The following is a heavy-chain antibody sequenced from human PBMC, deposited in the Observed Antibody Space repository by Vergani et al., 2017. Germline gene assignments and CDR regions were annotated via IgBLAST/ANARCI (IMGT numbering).Heavy chain of an antibody. CDR1: GFTFSSYG. CDR2: IWYDGSNK. CDR3: AREEYSGSCYEGWYFDY. Sequence: QVQLVESGGGVVQPGRSLRLSCAASGFTFSSYGMHWVRQAPGKGLEWVAVIWYDGSNKYYADSVKGRFTISRDNSKNTLYLQMNSLRAEDTAVYYCAREEYSGSCYEGWYFDYWGQGTLVTVSS. V-gene: IGHV3-33*01. D-gene: IGHD1-26*01. J-gene: IGHJ4*02.